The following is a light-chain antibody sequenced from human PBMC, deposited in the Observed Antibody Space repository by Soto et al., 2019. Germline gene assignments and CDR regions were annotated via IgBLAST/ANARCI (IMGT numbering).Light chain of an antibody. CDR1: QDVFSNF. CDR2: GAS. CDR3: QQYHWAPDT. Sequence: EIVLTQSPGTLSLSPGERPTLSCRASQDVFSNFFAWYQQKHGQAPRLFIYGASNRAAGIPDRFSGSVSGTDGTITISRLETEDGAVYDCQQYHWAPDTFGQGTRLEIK. V-gene: IGKV3-20*01. J-gene: IGKJ5*01.